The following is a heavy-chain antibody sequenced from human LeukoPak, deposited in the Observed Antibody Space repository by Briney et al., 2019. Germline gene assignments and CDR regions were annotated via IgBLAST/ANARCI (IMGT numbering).Heavy chain of an antibody. CDR2: INHNGNVN. D-gene: IGHD4-17*01. CDR1: GFTFSSYW. Sequence: SGGSLRLSCAASGFTFSSYWMNWARQAPGKGLEWVASINHNGNVNYYVDSVKGRFTVSRDNAKNSLYLQMNSLRAEDTAVYYCARLGARQMLEYWGQGTLVTVSS. CDR3: ARLGARQMLEY. V-gene: IGHV3-7*01. J-gene: IGHJ4*02.